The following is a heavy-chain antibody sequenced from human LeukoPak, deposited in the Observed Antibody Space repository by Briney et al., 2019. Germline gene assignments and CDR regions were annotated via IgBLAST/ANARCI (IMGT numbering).Heavy chain of an antibody. J-gene: IGHJ4*02. V-gene: IGHV1-18*01. CDR3: ARGLDYYDKPIAY. Sequence: ASVKVSCKASDYTFSSYGISWVRQAPGQGLEWMGWISAYNGNTNYAQKFQGRVTMTTDTFTSTVYMELRSLRSDDTAVYYCARGLDYYDKPIAYWDQGTLVTVSS. CDR2: ISAYNGNT. CDR1: DYTFSSYG. D-gene: IGHD3-22*01.